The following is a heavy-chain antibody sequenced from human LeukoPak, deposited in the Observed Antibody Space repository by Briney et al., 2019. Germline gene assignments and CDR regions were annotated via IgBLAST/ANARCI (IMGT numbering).Heavy chain of an antibody. D-gene: IGHD1-26*01. CDR3: AREPEEYSGSSGDY. V-gene: IGHV3-66*01. Sequence: GSLRLSCAAPGFTVSSNYMSWVRQAPGKGLEWVSVIYSGGSTYYADSVKGRFTISRDNSKNTLYLQMNSLRAEDTAVYYCAREPEEYSGSSGDYWGQGTLVTVSS. J-gene: IGHJ4*02. CDR2: IYSGGST. CDR1: GFTVSSNY.